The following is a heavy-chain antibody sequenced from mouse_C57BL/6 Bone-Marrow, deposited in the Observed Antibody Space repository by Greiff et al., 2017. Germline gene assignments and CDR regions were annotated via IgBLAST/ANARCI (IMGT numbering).Heavy chain of an antibody. D-gene: IGHD1-1*01. CDR1: GYTFTSYW. V-gene: IGHV1-50*01. CDR2: IDPSDSYT. Sequence: QVQLQQPGAELVKPGASVKLSCKASGYTFTSYWMQWVKQRPGQGLEWIGEIDPSDSYTNYNQKFKGKATLTVDTSSSTAYMQLSSLTSEDSAVYCGARCGLAEAMDGWGQGASVTVAS. CDR3: ARCGLAEAMDG. J-gene: IGHJ4*01.